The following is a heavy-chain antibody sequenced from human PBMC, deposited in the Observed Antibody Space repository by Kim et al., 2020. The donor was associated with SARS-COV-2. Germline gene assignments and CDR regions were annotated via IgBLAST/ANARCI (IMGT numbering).Heavy chain of an antibody. D-gene: IGHD5-12*01. J-gene: IGHJ4*02. Sequence: AAPVKGRFTHSRDNAKNSLYLQMNSLRAEDTAVYYCASRPRRDGYNFDYWGQGTLVTVSS. V-gene: IGHV3-11*01. CDR3: ASRPRRDGYNFDY.